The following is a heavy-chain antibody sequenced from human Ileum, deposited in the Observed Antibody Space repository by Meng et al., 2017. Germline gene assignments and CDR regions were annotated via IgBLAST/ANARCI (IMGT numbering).Heavy chain of an antibody. CDR3: ARADYVRYFDL. CDR1: GGSIESNNW. V-gene: IGHV4-4*02. J-gene: IGHJ2*01. CDR2: VYHSGST. D-gene: IGHD3-10*02. Sequence: QVQLQESGPGLVKPSEPLSLPCAVSGGSIESNNWWTWIRQPPGQGLEWIGEVYHSGSTHYNPSLQSRVTISIDNSKNRFSLSLNSVTAADTAIYYCARADYVRYFDLWGRGTLVTVSS.